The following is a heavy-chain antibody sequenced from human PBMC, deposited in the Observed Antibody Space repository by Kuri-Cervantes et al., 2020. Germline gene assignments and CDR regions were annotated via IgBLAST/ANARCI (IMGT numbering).Heavy chain of an antibody. Sequence: GGSLRLSCAASGFTFSSYGMHWVRQAPGKGLEWVAVIWYDGSNKYYADSVKGRFTISRDNSKNTLYLQMNSLRAEDTALYYCARGVRGSEYNYFDPWGQGTLVTVSS. CDR2: IWYDGSNK. CDR1: GFTFSSYG. D-gene: IGHD3-16*01. V-gene: IGHV3-33*01. CDR3: ARGVRGSEYNYFDP. J-gene: IGHJ5*02.